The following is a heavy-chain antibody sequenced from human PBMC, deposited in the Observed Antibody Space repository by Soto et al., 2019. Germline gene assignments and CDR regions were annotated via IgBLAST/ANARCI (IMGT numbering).Heavy chain of an antibody. V-gene: IGHV4-34*01. J-gene: IGHJ6*03. Sequence: QVQLQQWGAGLLKPSETLSLTCAVYGGSFSGYYWSWIRQPPGKGLEWIGEINHSGSTNYNPSLKSRVTISVDTSKNQFSLKVSSVTAADTAVYYCARGSKALSYYYYMDVWGKGTTVTVSS. CDR3: ARGSKALSYYYYMDV. D-gene: IGHD6-6*01. CDR2: INHSGST. CDR1: GGSFSGYY.